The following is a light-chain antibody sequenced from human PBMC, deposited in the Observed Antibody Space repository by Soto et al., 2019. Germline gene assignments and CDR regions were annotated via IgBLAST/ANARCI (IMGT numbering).Light chain of an antibody. J-gene: IGKJ4*01. CDR1: QSVSSN. CDR3: QQYNNWPLT. Sequence: EILMTQSPATLSVSPGERATLSCRASQSVSSNLAWYQQKPGQAPRILIYGASTRATGIPARFSGSGSGTEFTLTISSLQSEDFAVYYCQQYNNWPLTFGGGTKVEIK. V-gene: IGKV3-15*01. CDR2: GAS.